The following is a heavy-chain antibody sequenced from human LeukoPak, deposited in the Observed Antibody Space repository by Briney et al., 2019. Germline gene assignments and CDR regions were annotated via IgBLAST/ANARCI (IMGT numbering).Heavy chain of an antibody. CDR2: ISAYNGNT. Sequence: GASVKVSCKASGYTFTSYGISWVRPAPGQGLEWMGWISAYNGNTNYAQKLQGRVTMTTDTSTSTAYMELRSLRSDDTAVYYCARRFYDFWRKGYYGMDVWGQGTTVTVSS. J-gene: IGHJ6*02. D-gene: IGHD3-3*01. CDR1: GYTFTSYG. CDR3: ARRFYDFWRKGYYGMDV. V-gene: IGHV1-18*01.